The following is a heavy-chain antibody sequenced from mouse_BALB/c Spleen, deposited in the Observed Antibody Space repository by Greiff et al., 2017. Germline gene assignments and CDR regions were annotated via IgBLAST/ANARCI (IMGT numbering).Heavy chain of an antibody. Sequence: VQLKESGPGLVKPSQSLSLTCSVTGYSITSGYYWNWIRQFPGNKLEWMGYISYDGSNNYNPSLKNRISITRDTSKNQLFLKLNSVTTEDTATYYCARGLNRGFAYWGQGTLVTVSA. CDR3: ARGLNRGFAY. J-gene: IGHJ3*01. CDR2: ISYDGSN. D-gene: IGHD1-3*01. V-gene: IGHV3-6*02. CDR1: GYSITSGYY.